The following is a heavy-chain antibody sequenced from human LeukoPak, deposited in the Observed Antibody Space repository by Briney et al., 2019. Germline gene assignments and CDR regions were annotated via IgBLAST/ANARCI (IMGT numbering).Heavy chain of an antibody. Sequence: ASVKVSCKASGYTFTSYDINWVRQAAGQGLEWMGWMNPNSGNTGYAQKFQGRVTMTRNLSIRTAYLELSSLRSEDTAVYYCARGRYYMDVWGKGTTVTISS. CDR2: MNPNSGNT. V-gene: IGHV1-8*01. CDR3: ARGRYYMDV. J-gene: IGHJ6*03. CDR1: GYTFTSYD.